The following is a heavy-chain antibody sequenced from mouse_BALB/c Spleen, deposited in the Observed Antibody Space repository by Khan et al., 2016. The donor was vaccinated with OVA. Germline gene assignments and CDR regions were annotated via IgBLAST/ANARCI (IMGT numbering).Heavy chain of an antibody. CDR3: ARVGYNGTMDC. J-gene: IGHJ4*01. D-gene: IGHD2-14*01. V-gene: IGHV9-3-1*01. Sequence: QLVQSGPELKKPGETVQISCKASGFTFTNYGMNWVKQAPGKGLKWMGWINTYTGEPTFAADFKGRFAFSLETSASTAYLQINSLKNEDTATSFCARVGYNGTMDCWGQGTSVTVSS. CDR1: GFTFTNYG. CDR2: INTYTGEP.